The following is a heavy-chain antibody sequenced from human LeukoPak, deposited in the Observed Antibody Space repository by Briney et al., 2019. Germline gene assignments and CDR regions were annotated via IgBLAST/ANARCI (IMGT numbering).Heavy chain of an antibody. J-gene: IGHJ4*02. CDR1: GYSISKGYY. D-gene: IGHD5-12*01. CDR3: TRDSGYKFDF. CDR2: LYHSGSP. Sequence: SETLSLTCTVTGYSISKGYYWGWVPQPPGEGLEWIGSLYHSGSPYSNPSLQSRVAISVDTSKNQFSLKLSAMIAADTAVYYCTRDSGYKFDFWGQGTLVMVSS. V-gene: IGHV4-38-2*02.